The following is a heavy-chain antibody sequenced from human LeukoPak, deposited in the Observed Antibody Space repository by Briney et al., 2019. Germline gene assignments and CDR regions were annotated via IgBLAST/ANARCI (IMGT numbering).Heavy chain of an antibody. J-gene: IGHJ6*03. CDR3: ARAPRGRYYYYMDV. Sequence: PEASVKVSCKASGGTFSSYAISWVRQAPGQGLEWMGGIIPIFGTANYAQKFQGRVTITTDESTSTAYMELSSLRSEDTAVYYCARAPRGRYYYYMDVWGKGTTVTVSS. D-gene: IGHD3-10*01. V-gene: IGHV1-69*05. CDR1: GGTFSSYA. CDR2: IIPIFGTA.